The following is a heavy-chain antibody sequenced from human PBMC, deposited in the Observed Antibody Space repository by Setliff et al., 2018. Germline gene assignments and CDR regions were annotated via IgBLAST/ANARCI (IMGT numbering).Heavy chain of an antibody. CDR2: IYYSGST. CDR1: GGSISSGGYY. CDR3: ARDATYYDFWSDYSPDAFDI. V-gene: IGHV4-31*03. Sequence: PSETLSLTCTVSGGSISSGGYYWSWIRQHPGKGLEWIGYIYYSGSTYYNPSLKSRVTISVDTSKNLFSLKLSSVTAADTAVYYCARDATYYDFWSDYSPDAFDIWGQGTMVTVSS. D-gene: IGHD3-3*01. J-gene: IGHJ3*02.